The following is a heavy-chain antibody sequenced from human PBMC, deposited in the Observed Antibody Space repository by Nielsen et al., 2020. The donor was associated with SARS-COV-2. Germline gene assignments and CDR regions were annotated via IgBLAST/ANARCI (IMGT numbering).Heavy chain of an antibody. V-gene: IGHV4-34*01. CDR2: INHSRSA. D-gene: IGHD6-19*01. CDR1: GGSFSDSY. J-gene: IGHJ4*02. CDR3: ARGSDEGLAL. Sequence: SETLSLTCAVYGGSFSDSYWSWIRQPPGKGLEWIGEINHSRSANYNPSLKSRVTISVDTSRNQFSLKLTSVTAADTAVYYCARGSDEGLALWGQGTLVTVSS.